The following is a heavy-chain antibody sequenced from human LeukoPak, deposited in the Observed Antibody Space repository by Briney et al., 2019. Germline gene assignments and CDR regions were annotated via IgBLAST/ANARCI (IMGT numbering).Heavy chain of an antibody. CDR1: GYSFTSFG. CDR3: AKTRPTWEGWGFDY. CDR2: ISPHDDNR. D-gene: IGHD1-26*01. J-gene: IGHJ4*02. V-gene: IGHV1-18*01. Sequence: ASVTVSCKASGYSFTSFGITWVRQAPGRGLEWMGWISPHDDNRNYAQNLQGRVTLTTDTSTITAYMDLTSLRFDDTAVYYCAKTRPTWEGWGFDYWGQGTLVTVSS.